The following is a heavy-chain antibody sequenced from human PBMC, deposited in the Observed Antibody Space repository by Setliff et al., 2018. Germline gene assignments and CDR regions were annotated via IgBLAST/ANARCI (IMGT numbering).Heavy chain of an antibody. CDR2: IRYDGSNK. J-gene: IGHJ4*02. CDR1: GFTFSSYA. V-gene: IGHV3-30*02. CDR3: AKDPPVLYGHLEY. D-gene: IGHD3-10*01. Sequence: PGGSLRLSCAASGFTFSSYAMTWVRQAPGKGLEWVAFIRYDGSNKYYADSVKGRFTISRDNSKNTLYLQMNSLRAEGTAVYYCAKDPPVLYGHLEYWGQGTLVTVSS.